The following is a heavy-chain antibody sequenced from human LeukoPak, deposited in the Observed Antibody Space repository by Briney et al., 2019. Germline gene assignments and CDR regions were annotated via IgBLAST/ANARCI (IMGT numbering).Heavy chain of an antibody. D-gene: IGHD1-26*01. CDR3: ARMGSEGATPDY. CDR1: GFTFSNYE. CDR2: ISRSATTI. V-gene: IGHV3-48*03. Sequence: GGSLRLSCSASGFTFSNYELNWVRQAPGKGLEWVSYISRSATTIYYADSVRGRFTISRDNAKNTLYLQMNSLRAEDTAVYYCARMGSEGATPDYWGQGTLVTVSS. J-gene: IGHJ4*02.